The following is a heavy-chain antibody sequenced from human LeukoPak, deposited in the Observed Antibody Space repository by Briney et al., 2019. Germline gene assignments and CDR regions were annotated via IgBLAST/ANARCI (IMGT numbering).Heavy chain of an antibody. CDR1: GASIKNHY. D-gene: IGHD1-14*01. J-gene: IGHJ5*02. V-gene: IGHV4-59*11. CDR2: IYNSEST. CDR3: ARDAGRSPSRRCQFDP. Sequence: PSETLSLNCSVSGASIKNHYWSWIRQPPGKGLEWIGFIYNSESTIYNPSLESRVTISVDTSKNRFSLKLTSVTAADTAVYYCARDAGRSPSRRCQFDPWGQGALVTVSS.